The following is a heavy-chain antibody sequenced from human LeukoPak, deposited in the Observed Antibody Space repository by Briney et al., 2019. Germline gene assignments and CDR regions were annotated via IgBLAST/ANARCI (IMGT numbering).Heavy chain of an antibody. CDR2: ISGSGGST. CDR1: GFSFSSHG. J-gene: IGHJ2*01. Sequence: GGSLRLSCAASGFSFSSHGMSWVRQAPGKGLEWVSAISGSGGSTYYADSVKGRFTISRDNSKNTLYLQMNSLRAEDTAVYYCAKRVVVITTWYFDLWGRGTLVTVSS. V-gene: IGHV3-23*01. D-gene: IGHD3-22*01. CDR3: AKRVVVITTWYFDL.